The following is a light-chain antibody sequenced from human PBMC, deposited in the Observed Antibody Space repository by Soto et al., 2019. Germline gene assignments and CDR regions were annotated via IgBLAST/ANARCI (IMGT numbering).Light chain of an antibody. CDR1: QSVSNIY. CDR2: GGS. Sequence: EIVLTQSPGTLSLSPGERATLSCRASQSVSNIYLAWYHQKPGQAPRLLIHGGSNRATGTSDRFTGGGSGKDFTLPSSSFEPQDYGVYYCQQLGVSHSYPCGQGTKVDLK. CDR3: QQLGVSHSYP. J-gene: IGKJ2*01. V-gene: IGKV3-20*01.